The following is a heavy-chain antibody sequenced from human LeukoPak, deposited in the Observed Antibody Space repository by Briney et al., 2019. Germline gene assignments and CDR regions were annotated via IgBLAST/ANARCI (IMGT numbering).Heavy chain of an antibody. D-gene: IGHD2-15*01. V-gene: IGHV5-51*01. Sequence: GESLKISCKGSGYSFSNDWIGWVRQMPGKGLEWMGIIYPADSDTKYSPSFQGQVTISADKSISTAYLQWNSLGASDTAMYYCARRGCIGGTCYGFWGQGTLVTVSS. J-gene: IGHJ4*02. CDR3: ARRGCIGGTCYGF. CDR2: IYPADSDT. CDR1: GYSFSNDW.